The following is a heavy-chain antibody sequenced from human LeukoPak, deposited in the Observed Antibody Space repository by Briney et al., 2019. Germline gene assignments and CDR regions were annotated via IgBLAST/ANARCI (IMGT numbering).Heavy chain of an antibody. CDR1: GYTFTGYY. CDR3: ARVLRAFYYYGMDV. CDR2: MNPNSGNT. D-gene: IGHD3-16*01. Sequence: ASVKVSCKASGYTFTGYYMHWVRQAPGQGLEWMGWMNPNSGNTGYAQRFQGRVTMTRNTSISTAYMELSSLRSEDTAVYYCARVLRAFYYYGMDVWGQGTTVTVSS. J-gene: IGHJ6*02. V-gene: IGHV1-8*02.